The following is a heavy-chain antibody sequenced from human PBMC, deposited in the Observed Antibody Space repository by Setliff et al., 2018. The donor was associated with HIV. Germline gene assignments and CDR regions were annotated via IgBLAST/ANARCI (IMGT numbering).Heavy chain of an antibody. CDR3: ARGRKAVGDWFDP. CDR2: IHSNGNT. Sequence: SETLSLTCTVSGGSINYYYWNWIRQPAGKGLEWLGRIHSNGNTNFNPSLKSRINMSVDMSKNQVSMKLTSVIAADTALYYCARGRKAVGDWFDPWGQGIQVTVSS. V-gene: IGHV4-4*07. CDR1: GGSINYYY. J-gene: IGHJ5*02. D-gene: IGHD1-26*01.